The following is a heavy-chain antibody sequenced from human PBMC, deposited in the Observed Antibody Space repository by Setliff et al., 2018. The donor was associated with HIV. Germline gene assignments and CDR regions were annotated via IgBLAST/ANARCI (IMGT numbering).Heavy chain of an antibody. CDR2: IYYMGRT. Sequence: SETLSLTCAVSGYSISSGYYWGWIRQPPGKGLEFVGYIYYMGRTTYNPSLKSRLTISVDKSKSQFSLKVRSVTAADTAVYYCARMDSSTWPDYYFYGMDVWGQGTTVTVSS. J-gene: IGHJ6*02. D-gene: IGHD2-2*01. CDR1: GYSISSGYY. CDR3: ARMDSSTWPDYYFYGMDV. V-gene: IGHV4-38-2*01.